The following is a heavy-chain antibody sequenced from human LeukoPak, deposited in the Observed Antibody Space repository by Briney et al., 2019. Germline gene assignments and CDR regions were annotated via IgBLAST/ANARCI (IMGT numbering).Heavy chain of an antibody. CDR1: GYTFTSYG. CDR3: ARAPGVLLWFGELSPTDY. V-gene: IGHV1-18*01. J-gene: IGHJ4*02. D-gene: IGHD3-10*01. CDR2: ISAYNGNT. Sequence: GASVKVSCKASGYTFTSYGISWVRQAPGQGLEWMGWISAYNGNTNYAQKLQGRVTMTTDTSTSTAYMELRSLRSDDTAVYYCARAPGVLLWFGELSPTDYWGQGPLVTVSS.